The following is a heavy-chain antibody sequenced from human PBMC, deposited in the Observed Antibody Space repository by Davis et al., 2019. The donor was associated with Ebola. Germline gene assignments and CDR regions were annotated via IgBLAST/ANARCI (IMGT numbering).Heavy chain of an antibody. J-gene: IGHJ4*02. Sequence: GESLKISCAASGFTFTAYSMHWVRQAPGKGLEYVAAISTDGGGTYYANSLKGRFTISRDNSKNTLYLQMGSLRVDDMAVYYCARKFSSGTYWIDYWGRGTLVTVSS. D-gene: IGHD3-10*01. CDR1: GFTFTAYS. V-gene: IGHV3-64*01. CDR3: ARKFSSGTYWIDY. CDR2: ISTDGGGT.